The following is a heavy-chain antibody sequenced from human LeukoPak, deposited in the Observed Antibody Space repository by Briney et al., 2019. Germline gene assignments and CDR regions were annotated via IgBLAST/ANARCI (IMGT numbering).Heavy chain of an antibody. CDR2: ISGSGSDL. CDR3: ARSIGSYYTMDV. V-gene: IGHV3-11*01. CDR1: GFTFSDYY. D-gene: IGHD3-22*01. Sequence: PGGSVSLSCVACGFTFSDYYMNWVRHAPGGGLEWLSYISGSGSDLYYADSVKGRFTISRDNAKNSLYLEMNSLRAEDTAVYYCARSIGSYYTMDVWGQGTTVTVSS. J-gene: IGHJ6*02.